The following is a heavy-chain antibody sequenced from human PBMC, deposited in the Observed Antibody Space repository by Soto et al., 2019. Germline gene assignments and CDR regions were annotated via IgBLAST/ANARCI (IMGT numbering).Heavy chain of an antibody. V-gene: IGHV4-39*01. CDR3: GRLEGLAPISYYFDY. CDR2: VYYSGST. Sequence: SETLSLTCTVPGGSVSSSSYYWGWVRQPPGKGLEWIGSVYYSGSTYYNPSLESRVTISVDKSKNQFSLKLMSLSAADTAVYYCGRLEGLAPISYYFDYWGQGALVTVFS. D-gene: IGHD3-9*01. J-gene: IGHJ4*02. CDR1: GGSVSSSSYY.